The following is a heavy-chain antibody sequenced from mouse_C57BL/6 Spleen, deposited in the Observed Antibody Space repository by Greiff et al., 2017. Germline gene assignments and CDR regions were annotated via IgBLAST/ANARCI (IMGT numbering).Heavy chain of an antibody. D-gene: IGHD1-1*01. CDR3: ARQYYYGSIYDAMDY. Sequence: QVQLQQPGAELVKPGASVKLSCKASGYTFTSYWMQWVKQRPGQGLEWIGEIDPSDSYTNYNQKFKGKATLTVDTSSSTAYMLLSSLTSEDSAVYYCARQYYYGSIYDAMDYWGQGTSVTVSS. J-gene: IGHJ4*01. CDR1: GYTFTSYW. V-gene: IGHV1-50*01. CDR2: IDPSDSYT.